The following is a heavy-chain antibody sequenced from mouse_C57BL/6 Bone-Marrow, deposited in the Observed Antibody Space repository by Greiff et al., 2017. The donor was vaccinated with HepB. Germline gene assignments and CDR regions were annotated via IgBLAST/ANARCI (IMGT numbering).Heavy chain of an antibody. CDR3: ARAELDYGSSYGFAY. CDR1: GFTFSSYA. V-gene: IGHV5-4*03. J-gene: IGHJ3*01. D-gene: IGHD1-1*01. Sequence: EVMLVESGGGLVKPGGSLKLSCAASGFTFSSYAMSWVRQTPEKRLEWVATISDGGSYTYYPDNVKGRFTISRDNAKNNLYLQMSHLKSEDTAMYYCARAELDYGSSYGFAYWGQGTLVTVSA. CDR2: ISDGGSYT.